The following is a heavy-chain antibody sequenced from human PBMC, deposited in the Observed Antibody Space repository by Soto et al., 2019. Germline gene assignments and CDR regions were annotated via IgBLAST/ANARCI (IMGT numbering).Heavy chain of an antibody. D-gene: IGHD3-3*01. V-gene: IGHV1-2*04. Sequence: NRACTTFGYSISIDYIDWRSLTQEQGLECVGWINPNSGGTNYAQKFRGWVTMTRDTSISTAYMELSRLRSDDTAVYYCARAGIGYDFWSDYRNWLALWVQGTLVPVFS. CDR2: INPNSGGT. J-gene: IGHJ5*02. CDR1: GYSISIDY. CDR3: ARAGIGYDFWSDYRNWLAL.